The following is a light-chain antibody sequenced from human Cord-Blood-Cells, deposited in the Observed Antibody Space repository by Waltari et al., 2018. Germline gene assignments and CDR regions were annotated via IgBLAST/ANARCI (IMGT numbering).Light chain of an antibody. V-gene: IGKV2-28*01. CDR1: QSLLHSNGYNY. CDR2: LGS. J-gene: IGKJ4*01. CDR3: MQALQTPLT. Sequence: DIVMTQSPLSLPVTPGEPASISCRSSQSLLHSNGYNYLDWYLQKPGPSPQLPIYLGSNRAAGVPDRFSGSGSGTDFTLKISRVEAEDVGVYYCMQALQTPLTFGGGTKVEIK.